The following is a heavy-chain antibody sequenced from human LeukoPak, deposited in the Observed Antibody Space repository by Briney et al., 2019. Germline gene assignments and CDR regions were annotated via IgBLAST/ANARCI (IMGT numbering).Heavy chain of an antibody. CDR3: AKDWGIVGYSSSWYVLGY. Sequence: PGGSLRLSCAASGFTFSTYSLNWVRKAPGRGLEWVAVISYDGNNKYYADSVKGRFTISRDNSKNTLYLQMNSLRAEDTAVYYCAKDWGIVGYSSSWYVLGYWGQGTLVTVSS. D-gene: IGHD6-13*01. V-gene: IGHV3-30*18. J-gene: IGHJ4*02. CDR1: GFTFSTYS. CDR2: ISYDGNNK.